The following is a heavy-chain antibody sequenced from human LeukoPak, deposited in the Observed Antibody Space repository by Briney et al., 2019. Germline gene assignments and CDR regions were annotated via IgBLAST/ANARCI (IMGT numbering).Heavy chain of an antibody. J-gene: IGHJ6*03. Sequence: ASLRVSCKASGYTFTVYYMHWVRQAPGQGLEWMGWINPNSGGTNYAQKFQGRVTMTRDTSISTAYMELSRLRSDDTAVYYCARDAGFDYKDYYYYMDVWGKGTTVTVSS. CDR1: GYTFTVYY. CDR3: ARDAGFDYKDYYYYMDV. V-gene: IGHV1-2*02. CDR2: INPNSGGT. D-gene: IGHD4-11*01.